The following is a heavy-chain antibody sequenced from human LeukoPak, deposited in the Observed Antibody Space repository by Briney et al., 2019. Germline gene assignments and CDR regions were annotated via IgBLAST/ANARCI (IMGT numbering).Heavy chain of an antibody. CDR3: ARDQSGDCSSTSCYGNWFDP. D-gene: IGHD2-2*01. V-gene: IGHV1-18*01. Sequence: ASVKVSCKASGYTFTSYGISWVRQAPGQGLEWMGWISAYNGNTNYAQKLQGRVTMTTDTSTSTAYMELRSLRSDDTAVYYCARDQSGDCSSTSCYGNWFDPWGQGTLVTVSS. CDR2: ISAYNGNT. J-gene: IGHJ5*02. CDR1: GYTFTSYG.